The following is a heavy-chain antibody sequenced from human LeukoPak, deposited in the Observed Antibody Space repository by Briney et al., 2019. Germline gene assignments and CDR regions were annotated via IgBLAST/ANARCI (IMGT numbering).Heavy chain of an antibody. Sequence: ASVKVSCKASGYTFTSYYMHWVRQAPGQGLEWMGIINPSGGSTSYAQKFQGRVTMTRDMSTSTVYMELSSLRSEDTAVYYCARASIAAAGTLALDYWGQGTPVTVSS. V-gene: IGHV1-46*01. CDR2: INPSGGST. CDR3: ARASIAAAGTLALDY. J-gene: IGHJ4*02. CDR1: GYTFTSYY. D-gene: IGHD6-13*01.